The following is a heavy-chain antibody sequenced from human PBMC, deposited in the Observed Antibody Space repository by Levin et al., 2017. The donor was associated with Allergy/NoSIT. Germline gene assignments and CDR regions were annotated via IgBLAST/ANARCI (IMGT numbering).Heavy chain of an antibody. D-gene: IGHD3-3*01. CDR1: GFTFSNAW. CDR3: TTGTEDDFWSGYYN. CDR2: IKSKTDGGTT. J-gene: IGHJ4*02. V-gene: IGHV3-15*01. Sequence: GGSLRLSCAASGFTFSNAWMSWVRQAPGKGLEWVGRIKSKTDGGTTDYAAPVKGRFTISRDDSKNTLYLQMNSLKTEDTAVYYCTTGTEDDFWSGYYNWGQGTLVTVSS.